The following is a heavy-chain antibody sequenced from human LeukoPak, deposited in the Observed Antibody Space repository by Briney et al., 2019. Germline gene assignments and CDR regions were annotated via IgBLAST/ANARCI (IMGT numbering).Heavy chain of an antibody. J-gene: IGHJ4*02. D-gene: IGHD5-24*01. CDR3: AKGWERWLQSTFDY. Sequence: GGSLRLSCAASGFTFSSYAMSWVRQAPGKGLEWVSHISGSGGSTYYADSVKGRFTISRDNSRNTLYLQMNSLRAEDTAVYYCAKGWERWLQSTFDYWGQGTLVTISS. V-gene: IGHV3-23*01. CDR2: ISGSGGST. CDR1: GFTFSSYA.